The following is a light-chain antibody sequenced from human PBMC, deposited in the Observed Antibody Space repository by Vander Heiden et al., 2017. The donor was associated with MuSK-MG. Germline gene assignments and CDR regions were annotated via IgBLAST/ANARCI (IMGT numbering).Light chain of an antibody. V-gene: IGKV1-17*01. CDR2: AAS. CDR3: LQHNSYPDT. J-gene: IGKJ2*01. Sequence: DSEMTQSLASLSASVGDRVTITCRASQGISNDLSWYQQKPGKAPKRLIYAASSLQSGVPSRFSGSGSGTEFTLTISSLQPEDFATYYCLQHNSYPDTFGQGTKLEIK. CDR1: QGISND.